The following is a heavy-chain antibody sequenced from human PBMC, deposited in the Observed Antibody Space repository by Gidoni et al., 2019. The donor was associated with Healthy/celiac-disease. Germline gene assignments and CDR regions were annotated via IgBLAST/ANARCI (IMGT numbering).Heavy chain of an antibody. CDR2: IYYSGST. CDR1: GGSISSYY. Sequence: QVQLQESGPGLVKPSETLSLTCTVSGGSISSYYWSWIRQPPGKGLEWIGYIYYSGSTNYNPSLKSRVTISVDTSKNQFSLKLSSVTAADTAVYYCARSLGMDVWGQGTTVTVSS. V-gene: IGHV4-59*01. D-gene: IGHD3-16*01. CDR3: ARSLGMDV. J-gene: IGHJ6*02.